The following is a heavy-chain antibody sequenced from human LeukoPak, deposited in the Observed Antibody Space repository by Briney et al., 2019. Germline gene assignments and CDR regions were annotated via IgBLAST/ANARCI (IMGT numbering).Heavy chain of an antibody. CDR2: IYYSGST. D-gene: IGHD4-17*01. CDR3: ARAGFTVTYFDY. CDR1: GGSVSSSSYY. V-gene: IGHV4-61*01. Sequence: SETLSLTCTVSGGSVSSSSYYWGWIPQPPGKGLEWIGYIYYSGSTNYNPSLKSRVTISVDTSKNQFSLNLRSVTAADTAVYYCARAGFTVTYFDYWGQGTPVTVSS. J-gene: IGHJ4*02.